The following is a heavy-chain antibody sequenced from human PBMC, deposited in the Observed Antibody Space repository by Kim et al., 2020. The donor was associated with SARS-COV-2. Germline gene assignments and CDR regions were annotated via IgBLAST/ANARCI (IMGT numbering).Heavy chain of an antibody. CDR1: GFTVSSNY. Sequence: GGSLRLSCAASGFTVSSNYMSWVRQAPGKGLEWVSVIYSGGSTYYADSVKGRFTISRDNSKNTLYLQMNSLRAEDTAVYYCARESLYGDYLYYYYGMDVWGQGTTVTVSS. V-gene: IGHV3-53*01. J-gene: IGHJ6*02. D-gene: IGHD4-17*01. CDR2: IYSGGST. CDR3: ARESLYGDYLYYYYGMDV.